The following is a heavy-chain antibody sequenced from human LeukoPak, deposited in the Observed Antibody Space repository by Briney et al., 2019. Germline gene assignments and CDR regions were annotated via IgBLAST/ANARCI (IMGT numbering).Heavy chain of an antibody. CDR1: GGSISSGGYY. J-gene: IGHJ6*03. Sequence: SQTLSLTCAVSGGSISSGGYYWSWIRQPPGKGLEWIGYIYHSGSTYYNPSLKSRVTISVDRSKNQFSLKLSSVTAADTAVYYCARELASGYYMDVWGKGTTVTVSS. V-gene: IGHV4-30-2*01. CDR2: IYHSGST. CDR3: ARELASGYYMDV.